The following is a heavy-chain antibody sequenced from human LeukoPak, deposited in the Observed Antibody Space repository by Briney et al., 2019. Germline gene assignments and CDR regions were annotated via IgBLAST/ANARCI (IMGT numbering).Heavy chain of an antibody. J-gene: IGHJ6*02. D-gene: IGHD3-22*01. Sequence: QPSETLSLTCTVSGGSISSYYWSWIRQPPGKGLEWIGYIYYSGSTNYNPSLKSRVTMSVDTSKNQFSLKLSSVTAADTAVYYCARAQKTYYYDVGSAEYGMDVWGQGTTVTVSS. V-gene: IGHV4-59*01. CDR1: GGSISSYY. CDR2: IYYSGST. CDR3: ARAQKTYYYDVGSAEYGMDV.